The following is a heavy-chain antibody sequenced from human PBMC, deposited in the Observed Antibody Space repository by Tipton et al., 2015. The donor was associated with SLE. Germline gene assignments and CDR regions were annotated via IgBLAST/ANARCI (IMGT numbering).Heavy chain of an antibody. CDR3: ARGPTSISNPCYFYH. Sequence: QLVQSGEEVKKPGETLTISCKGSGYYFTNYWIGWVRQMPGKGLEWMGIFYPGDSDTRYSPSFQGQVTISVDRSISTAYLHWSSLKASDTAMYFCARGPTSISNPCYFYHWGQGTLVTVSS. D-gene: IGHD4-11*01. CDR1: GYYFTNYW. V-gene: IGHV5-51*01. CDR2: FYPGDSDT. J-gene: IGHJ4*02.